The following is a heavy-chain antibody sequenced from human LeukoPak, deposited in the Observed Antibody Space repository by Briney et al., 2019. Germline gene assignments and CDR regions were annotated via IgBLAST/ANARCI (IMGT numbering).Heavy chain of an antibody. CDR3: SGSGYYYYYGMDV. Sequence: SETLSLTCTVSGGSISSGGYYWSWIRQHPGKGLEWIGYIYYSGSTYYNPSLKSRVTTSVDTSKNQFSLKLSSVTAADTAVYYCSGSGYYYYYGMDVWGQGTTVTVSS. D-gene: IGHD2-15*01. J-gene: IGHJ6*02. CDR1: GGSISSGGYY. CDR2: IYYSGST. V-gene: IGHV4-31*03.